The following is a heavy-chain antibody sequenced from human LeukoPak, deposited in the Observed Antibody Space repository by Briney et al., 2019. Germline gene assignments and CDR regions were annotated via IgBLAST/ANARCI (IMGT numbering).Heavy chain of an antibody. D-gene: IGHD4-23*01. CDR3: ARSVVTGLDWFDS. J-gene: IGHJ5*01. Sequence: PSETLSLTCTVSGGSISSYYWSWIRQPPGKGLEWIGYIYDGGSTNYNPSLKSRVTISLDTSKNQFSLKLSSVTATDTAVYYCARSVVTGLDWFDSWGQGTLVTVSS. V-gene: IGHV4-59*08. CDR1: GGSISSYY. CDR2: IYDGGST.